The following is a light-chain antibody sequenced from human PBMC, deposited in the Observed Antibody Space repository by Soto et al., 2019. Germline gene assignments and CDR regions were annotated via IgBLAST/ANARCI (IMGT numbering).Light chain of an antibody. Sequence: DIQMTQSPSTLSASVGDRVTITCRASQSISNWLAWYQQKPGKAPKLLIYKASSLQSGVPSRFSGSGSGTEFTLTISSLQPDDFATYYCQQYSSYWYTVGQGTKVDIX. CDR3: QQYSSYWYT. CDR1: QSISNW. J-gene: IGKJ2*01. V-gene: IGKV1-5*03. CDR2: KAS.